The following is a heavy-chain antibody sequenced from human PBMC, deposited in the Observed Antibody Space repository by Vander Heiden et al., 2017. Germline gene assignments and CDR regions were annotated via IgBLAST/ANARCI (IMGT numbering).Heavy chain of an antibody. CDR3: ARRQGLETYYGMDV. J-gene: IGHJ6*02. CDR2: LYSGGST. V-gene: IGHV3-53*01. CDR1: GFTVSSSY. Sequence: EVQLVEVGGGLIQPGGPLRLPRAASGFTVSSSYMDWVRQAPGKGLGWVSILYSGGSTYYTDSVKGRFTISRDNSKNTLYLQMNSLRAEDTAVYYCARRQGLETYYGMDVWGQGTTVTVSS.